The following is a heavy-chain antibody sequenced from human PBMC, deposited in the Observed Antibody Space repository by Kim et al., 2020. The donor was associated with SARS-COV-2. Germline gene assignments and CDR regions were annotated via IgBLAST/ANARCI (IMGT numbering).Heavy chain of an antibody. J-gene: IGHJ4*02. V-gene: IGHV3-33*08. D-gene: IGHD5-18*01. CDR1: GFTFSSYG. Sequence: GGSLRLSCAASGFTFSSYGMHWVRQAPGKGLEWVAVIWDDGSNKYYADSVKGRFTISRDNSKNTLYLQMNSLRAEDTAVYYCAREGTMDTANIDYWGQGTLVTVSS. CDR2: IWDDGSNK. CDR3: AREGTMDTANIDY.